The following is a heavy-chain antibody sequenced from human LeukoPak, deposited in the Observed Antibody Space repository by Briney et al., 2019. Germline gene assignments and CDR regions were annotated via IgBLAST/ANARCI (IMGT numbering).Heavy chain of an antibody. CDR1: GFTFSSYA. CDR3: ARIYSSSWFLNWFDP. CDR2: INHSGST. J-gene: IGHJ5*02. Sequence: GSLRLSCAASGFTFSSYAMHWIRQPPGKGLEWIGEINHSGSTYYNPSLKSRVTISVDTSKNQFSLKLNSVTAADTAVYYCARIYSSSWFLNWFDPWGQGTLVTVSS. V-gene: IGHV4-34*01. D-gene: IGHD6-13*01.